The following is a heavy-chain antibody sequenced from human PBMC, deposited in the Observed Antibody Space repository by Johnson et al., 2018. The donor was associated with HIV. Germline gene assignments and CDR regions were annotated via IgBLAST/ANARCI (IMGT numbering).Heavy chain of an antibody. D-gene: IGHD1-26*01. Sequence: QVQLVESGGGLVQPGGSLKLSCAASGFTFSGSAMHWVRQAPGKGLEWVAVIWYDGSKAHYVDSVKGRFTISRDNSKNTLFLQMNSLRAEDTAVYHCAKMGYSGSYYVGAFDIWGQGTMVTVSS. V-gene: IGHV3-33*06. CDR2: IWYDGSKA. CDR1: GFTFSGSA. J-gene: IGHJ3*02. CDR3: AKMGYSGSYYVGAFDI.